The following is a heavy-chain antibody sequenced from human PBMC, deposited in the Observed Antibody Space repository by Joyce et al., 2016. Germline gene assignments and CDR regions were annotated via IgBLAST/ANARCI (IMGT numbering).Heavy chain of an antibody. CDR1: GYSFSNHW. CDR3: ARMTSLVGGYFTY. D-gene: IGHD3-10*01. Sequence: EVQLVQSAAEVKKPGESLKISCKGSGYSFSNHWIGWVRQMPGKGLEYMVIVYVDDSDARYSPSFQGKVTISADKSTNAAYLQWTSLKASDTAMHYCARMTSLVGGYFTYWGHGTLVTVSS. V-gene: IGHV5-51*01. J-gene: IGHJ4*01. CDR2: VYVDDSDA.